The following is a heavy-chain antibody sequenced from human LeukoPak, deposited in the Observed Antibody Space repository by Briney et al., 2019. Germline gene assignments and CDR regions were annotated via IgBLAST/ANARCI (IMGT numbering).Heavy chain of an antibody. CDR1: GFTFSSYG. V-gene: IGHV3-30*18. D-gene: IGHD3-3*01. CDR3: AKGRNDFWSGSRIDAFDI. CDR2: ISYDGSNK. J-gene: IGHJ3*02. Sequence: GGSLRLSCAASGFTFSSYGTHWVRQAPGKGLEWVAVISYDGSNKYYADSVKGRFTISRDNSKNTLYLQMNSLRAEDTAVYYCAKGRNDFWSGSRIDAFDIWGQGTMVTVSS.